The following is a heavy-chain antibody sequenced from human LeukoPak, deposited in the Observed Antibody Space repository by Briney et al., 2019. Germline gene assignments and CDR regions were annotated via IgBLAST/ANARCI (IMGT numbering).Heavy chain of an antibody. CDR3: ARALVEEGAAFDY. V-gene: IGHV5-51*01. J-gene: IGHJ4*02. Sequence: GESLKISCKGSGYSFTSYWIGWVRQIPGKGLGWMGIIYPGDSDTRYSPSFQGQVTISADKSISTAYLQWSSLKASDTAMYYCARALVEEGAAFDYWGQGTLVTVSS. D-gene: IGHD1-26*01. CDR1: GYSFTSYW. CDR2: IYPGDSDT.